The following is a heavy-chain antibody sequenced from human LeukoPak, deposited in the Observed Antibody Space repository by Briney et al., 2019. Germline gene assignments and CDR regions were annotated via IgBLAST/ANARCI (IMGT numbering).Heavy chain of an antibody. Sequence: GRSLRLSCAASGFTFSSYAMHWVRQAPGKGLEWVAVISYDGSNKYYADSVKGRFTISRDNSKNTLYLQMNSLRAEDTAVYYCARGRFEWYHIWSGYYMREYYFDYWGQGTLVTVSS. J-gene: IGHJ4*02. CDR3: ARGRFEWYHIWSGYYMREYYFDY. CDR2: ISYDGSNK. CDR1: GFTFSSYA. D-gene: IGHD3-3*01. V-gene: IGHV3-30-3*01.